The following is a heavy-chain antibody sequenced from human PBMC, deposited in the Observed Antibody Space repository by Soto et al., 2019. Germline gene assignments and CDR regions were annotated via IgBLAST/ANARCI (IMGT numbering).Heavy chain of an antibody. Sequence: VQLVESGGGLVQPGGSLRLSCAASGFTFSGSWKHWVRQAPGKGLVWVSRINGDGSGTSYADFVKGRFTISRDDAKNTLFLQMNGLRAEDTAVYYCARGIFGSGTANDYWGQGTLVTVSS. J-gene: IGHJ4*02. CDR1: GFTFSGSW. CDR3: ARGIFGSGTANDY. D-gene: IGHD3-10*01. V-gene: IGHV3-74*01. CDR2: INGDGSGT.